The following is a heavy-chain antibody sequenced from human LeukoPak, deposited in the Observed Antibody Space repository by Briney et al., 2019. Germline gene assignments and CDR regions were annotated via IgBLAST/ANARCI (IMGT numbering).Heavy chain of an antibody. J-gene: IGHJ4*02. CDR3: AKNDRGRPADY. D-gene: IGHD1-26*01. V-gene: IGHV4-39*01. Sequence: SETLSLTCSVSGGSISSGLYYWSWIRQPPGKGLEWIVSMHYSGSTYYNPSLRSRVTISVDTSKNQYSLRLLSVTAADTSVYYCAKNDRGRPADYWGQGTLVTVSS. CDR1: GGSISSGLYY. CDR2: MHYSGST.